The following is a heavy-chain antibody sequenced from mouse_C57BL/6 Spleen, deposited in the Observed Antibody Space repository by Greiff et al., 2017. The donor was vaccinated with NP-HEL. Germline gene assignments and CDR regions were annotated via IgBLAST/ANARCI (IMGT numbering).Heavy chain of an antibody. CDR1: GYAFSSSW. Sequence: VKLMESGPELVKPGASVKISCKASGYAFSSSWMNWVKQRPGKGLEWIGRIYPGDGDTNYNGKFKGKATLTADKSSSTAYMQLSSLTSEDSAVYFCARKTGMDYWGQGTSVTVSS. V-gene: IGHV1-82*01. CDR3: ARKTGMDY. CDR2: IYPGDGDT. J-gene: IGHJ4*01. D-gene: IGHD4-1*01.